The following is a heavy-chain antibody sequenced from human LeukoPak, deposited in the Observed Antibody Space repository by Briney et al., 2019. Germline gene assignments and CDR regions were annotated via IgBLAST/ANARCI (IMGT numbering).Heavy chain of an antibody. CDR3: ARVGFPSLGYIGN. CDR1: GYTFTSYD. Sequence: ASVKVSCKASGYTFTSYDFNWVRQATGQGLEWMGWVNPDSGDTGYAQNFQGRLTITRNTSINTAYMELSSLRSEDTAVYYCARVGFPSLGYIGNWGQGTLVTVSS. V-gene: IGHV1-8*01. CDR2: VNPDSGDT. D-gene: IGHD3-9*01. J-gene: IGHJ4*02.